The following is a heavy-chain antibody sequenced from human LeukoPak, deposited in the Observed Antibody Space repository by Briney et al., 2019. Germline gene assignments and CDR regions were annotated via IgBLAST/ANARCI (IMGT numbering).Heavy chain of an antibody. V-gene: IGHV4-59*12. J-gene: IGHJ4*02. D-gene: IGHD3-3*01. CDR3: ARVEGRYDFWSGYYYFDY. CDR1: GGSISSYY. CDR2: IYYSGST. Sequence: SETLSLTCTVSGGSISSYYWSWIRQPPGKGLEWIGYIYYSGSTNYNPSLKSRVTISVDRSKNQFSLKLSSVTAADTAVYYCARVEGRYDFWSGYYYFDYWGQGTLVTVSS.